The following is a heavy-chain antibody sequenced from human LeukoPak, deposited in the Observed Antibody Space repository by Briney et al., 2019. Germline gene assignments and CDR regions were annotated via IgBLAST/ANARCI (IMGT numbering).Heavy chain of an antibody. CDR2: IHPRRGDT. J-gene: IGHJ4*02. CDR3: ARDGDYGTGSYYRGCIDS. V-gene: IGHV1-2*02. D-gene: IGHD3-10*01. Sequence: EASVKVSCKTSGYSFTAFYIHWVRQAPGQGLEWMGWIHPRRGDTNYAQEFQGRVTMTRDTSISTAYLDLSSLRSDDTAVYYCARDGDYGTGSYYRGCIDSWGQGTPVTVSP. CDR1: GYSFTAFY.